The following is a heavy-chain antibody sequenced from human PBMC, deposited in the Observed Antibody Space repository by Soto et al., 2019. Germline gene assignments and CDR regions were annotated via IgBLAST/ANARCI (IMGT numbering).Heavy chain of an antibody. Sequence: GGSLRLSCTASGFIFSNYEMNWVRQAPGKGLEWISYISVSGRTIYYADSVKGRFTISRDNAKKSLFLQINSLRVEDTAVYYCARDGSRDTPRAGLYKWFDPWGQGTQVTVSS. D-gene: IGHD5-18*01. CDR2: ISVSGRTI. V-gene: IGHV3-48*03. CDR3: ARDGSRDTPRAGLYKWFDP. J-gene: IGHJ5*02. CDR1: GFIFSNYE.